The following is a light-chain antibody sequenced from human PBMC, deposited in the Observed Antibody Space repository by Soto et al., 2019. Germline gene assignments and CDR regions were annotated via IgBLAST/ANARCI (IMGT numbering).Light chain of an antibody. J-gene: IGKJ3*01. CDR2: GAS. CDR1: QSVSSSY. V-gene: IGKV3-20*01. Sequence: EIVLTQSPGTLSLSPGERATLSYRASQSVSSSYLAWYQQKPGQAPRLLIYGASSRATGIPDRFSGSGSGTDFTLTISRLEPEDFAVYYCQQSGSFGPGTKVDIK. CDR3: QQSGS.